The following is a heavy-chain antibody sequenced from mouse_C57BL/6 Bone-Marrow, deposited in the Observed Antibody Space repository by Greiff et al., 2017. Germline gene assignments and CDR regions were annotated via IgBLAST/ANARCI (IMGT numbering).Heavy chain of an antibody. CDR2: IRSKSNNYAT. D-gene: IGHD1-1*02. V-gene: IGHV10-1*01. J-gene: IGHJ4*01. Sequence: EVKLMESGGGLVQPKGSLKLSCAASGFSFNTYAMNWVRQAPGKGLEWVARIRSKSNNYATYYADSVKVRFTISRDDSESMLYLQMSNFKTEDTVTYYCVRPFYYCGGGYDAMDDWGQGTSVTVSS. CDR1: GFSFNTYA. CDR3: VRPFYYCGGGYDAMDD.